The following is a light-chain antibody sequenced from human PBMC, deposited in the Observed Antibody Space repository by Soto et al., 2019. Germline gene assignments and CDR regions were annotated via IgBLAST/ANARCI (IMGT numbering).Light chain of an antibody. CDR1: TSDVGSYDF. CDR3: VAYRINSILL. J-gene: IGLJ3*02. CDR2: EVN. Sequence: QAVLTQPASVSGSPGQSITVSCTGSTSDVGSYDFVSWYQHHPGKAPKLIISEVNKRPSGVSTRFSGSKSGNTASLTISGLQAEDEADYYCVAYRINSILLFGGGTKLTVL. V-gene: IGLV2-14*01.